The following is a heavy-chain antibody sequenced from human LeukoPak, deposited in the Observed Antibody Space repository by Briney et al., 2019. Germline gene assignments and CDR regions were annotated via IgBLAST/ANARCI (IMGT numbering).Heavy chain of an antibody. Sequence: ASVKVSCKASGYTFTGYYMHWVRQAPGQGLEWMGWINPNSGGTNYARKFQGRVTMTRDTSISTAYMELSRLRSDDTAVYYCARAADYVGAFDIWGQGTMVTVSS. J-gene: IGHJ3*02. D-gene: IGHD4-17*01. CDR2: INPNSGGT. CDR1: GYTFTGYY. CDR3: ARAADYVGAFDI. V-gene: IGHV1-2*02.